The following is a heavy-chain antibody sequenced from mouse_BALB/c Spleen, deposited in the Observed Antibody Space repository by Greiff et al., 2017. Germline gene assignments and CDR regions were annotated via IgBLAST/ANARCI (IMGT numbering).Heavy chain of an antibody. D-gene: IGHD1-1*01. CDR2: IWTGGGT. CDR1: GFSLTSYD. CDR3: VRDNGSDAMDY. J-gene: IGHJ4*01. Sequence: VKLMESGPGLVAPSQSLSITCTVSGFSLTSYDISWIRQPPGKGLEWLGVIWTGGGTNYNSAFMSRLSISKDNSKSQVFLKMNSLQTDDTAIYYCVRDNGSDAMDYWGQGTSVTVSS. V-gene: IGHV2-9-2*01.